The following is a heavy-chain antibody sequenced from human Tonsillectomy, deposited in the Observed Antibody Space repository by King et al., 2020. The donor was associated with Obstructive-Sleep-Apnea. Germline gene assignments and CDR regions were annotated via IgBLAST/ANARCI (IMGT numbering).Heavy chain of an antibody. D-gene: IGHD6-19*01. V-gene: IGHV5-51*01. CDR1: GYSFTNYW. Sequence: QLVQSGAEVKKPGESVKISCKGSGYSFTNYWIGWVRQMPGKGLEWMGIIYPVDSDTRYSPSSRGQITISAEKSISTAYLQWGSREASDTAMYYCARHRDGSGWYDFDYWGQGTLVTVSS. CDR2: IYPVDSDT. CDR3: ARHRDGSGWYDFDY. J-gene: IGHJ4*02.